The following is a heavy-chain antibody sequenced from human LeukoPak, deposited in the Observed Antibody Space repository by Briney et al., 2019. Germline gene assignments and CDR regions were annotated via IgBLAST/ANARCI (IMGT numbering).Heavy chain of an antibody. J-gene: IGHJ4*02. V-gene: IGHV4-34*01. CDR1: GGSFSGYY. Sequence: SETLSLTCAVYGGSFSGYYWSWIRQPPGKGLEWIGEINHSGSTNYNPSLKSRVTKSVDTSKNQFSLKLSSVTAADSGVYYCARHFRFIGFGELLAFDTWGQGTRVIVSS. D-gene: IGHD3-10*01. CDR3: ARHFRFIGFGELLAFDT. CDR2: INHSGST.